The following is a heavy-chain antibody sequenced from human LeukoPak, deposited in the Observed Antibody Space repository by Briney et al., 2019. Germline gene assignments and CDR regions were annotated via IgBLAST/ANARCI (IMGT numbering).Heavy chain of an antibody. CDR2: ISYDGSNK. V-gene: IGHV3-30*04. CDR3: ARARDIVATIRVLYFDY. Sequence: PGESLRLSCAASGFTFSSYAMHWVRQAPGKGLEWVAVISYDGSNKYYADSVKGRFTISRDNSKNTLYLQMNSLRAEDTAVYYCARARDIVATIRVLYFDYWGQGTLVTVSS. CDR1: GFTFSSYA. D-gene: IGHD5-12*01. J-gene: IGHJ4*02.